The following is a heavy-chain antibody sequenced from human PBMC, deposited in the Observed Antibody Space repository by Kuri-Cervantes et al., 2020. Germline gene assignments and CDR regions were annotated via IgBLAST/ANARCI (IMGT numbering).Heavy chain of an antibody. CDR1: GFTFSSYG. D-gene: IGHD3-10*01. J-gene: IGHJ4*02. V-gene: IGHV3-30*03. CDR3: ARERVPDY. CDR2: ISYDGSNK. Sequence: GGSLRLSCAASGFTFSSYGIHWVRQAPGKGLEWVAVISYDGSNKYYADSVKGRFTISRDNAKNSLYLQMNSLRAEDTAVYYCARERVPDYWGQGTLVTVSS.